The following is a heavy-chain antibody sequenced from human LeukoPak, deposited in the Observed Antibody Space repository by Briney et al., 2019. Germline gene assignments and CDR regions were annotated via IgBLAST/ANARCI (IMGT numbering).Heavy chain of an antibody. CDR1: GGSISSSSYY. Sequence: SETLSLTCTVSGGSISSSSYYWGWIRQPPGKGLEWIGSIYYSGSTYYNPSLKSRVTISVDTSKNQFSLKLSSVTAADTAVYYCARHALGDCSSTSCYFFWLGGGWPYYYYMDVWGKGTTVTISS. J-gene: IGHJ6*03. CDR2: IYYSGST. D-gene: IGHD2-2*01. CDR3: ARHALGDCSSTSCYFFWLGGGWPYYYYMDV. V-gene: IGHV4-39*01.